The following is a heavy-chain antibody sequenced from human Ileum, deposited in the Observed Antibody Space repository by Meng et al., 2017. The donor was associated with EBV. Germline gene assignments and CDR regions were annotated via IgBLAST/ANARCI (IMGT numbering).Heavy chain of an antibody. CDR1: GYTFTSYP. CDR2: VNTGNGKT. Sequence: QVPLFQSGVEVKQPGASVMVSCKASGYTFTSYPMHWVRQDPGQRLQWMGWVNTGNGKTEYSQNFQGRVTITRDTSANTAYMELSSLRSEDTAVYYCASRPENDVGPFDYWGQGTLVTVPS. J-gene: IGHJ4*02. V-gene: IGHV1-3*04. CDR3: ASRPENDVGPFDY. D-gene: IGHD1-14*01.